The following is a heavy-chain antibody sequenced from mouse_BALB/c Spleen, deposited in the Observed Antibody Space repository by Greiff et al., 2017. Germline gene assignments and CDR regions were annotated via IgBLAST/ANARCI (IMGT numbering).Heavy chain of an antibody. Sequence: VQLVESGPSLVQPSQSLSITCTVSGFSLTSYGVHWVRQSPGKGLEWLGVIWRGGSTDYNAAFMSRLSITKDNSKSQVFFKMNSLQADDTAIYYCAKNPYYYGSSFYWYFDVWGAGTTVTVSS. CDR1: GFSLTSYG. J-gene: IGHJ1*01. CDR3: AKNPYYYGSSFYWYFDV. V-gene: IGHV2-5-1*01. D-gene: IGHD1-1*01. CDR2: IWRGGST.